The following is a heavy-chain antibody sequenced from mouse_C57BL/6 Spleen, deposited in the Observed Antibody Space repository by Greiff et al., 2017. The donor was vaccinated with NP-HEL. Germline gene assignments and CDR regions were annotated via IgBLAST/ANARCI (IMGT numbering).Heavy chain of an antibody. V-gene: IGHV14-2*01. CDR3: ASSGSNYVQYYFDY. D-gene: IGHD2-5*01. J-gene: IGHJ2*01. CDR2: IDPEDGET. Sequence: EVQLQQSGAELVKPGASVKLSCTASGFNIKDYYMHWVKQRTEQGLEWIGRIDPEDGETKYAPKFQGKATITADTSSNTAYLQLSSLTSEDTAVYYCASSGSNYVQYYFDYWGQGTTLTVSS. CDR1: GFNIKDYY.